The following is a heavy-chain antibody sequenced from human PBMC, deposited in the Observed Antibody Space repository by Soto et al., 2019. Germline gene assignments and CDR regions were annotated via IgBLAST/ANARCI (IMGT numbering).Heavy chain of an antibody. D-gene: IGHD5-12*01. J-gene: IGHJ5*02. CDR1: GASISSYY. V-gene: IGHV4-4*07. CDR3: VRDRYSGYDFWFDP. Sequence: NPSETLSLTCTVSGASISSYYWSWIRLSAGRGLEWIGRLYTSGSSDYNPSLKSRVTMSADTSKNQFFVKLTSVTAADTAVYYCVRDRYSGYDFWFDPWGQGTLVTVSS. CDR2: LYTSGSS.